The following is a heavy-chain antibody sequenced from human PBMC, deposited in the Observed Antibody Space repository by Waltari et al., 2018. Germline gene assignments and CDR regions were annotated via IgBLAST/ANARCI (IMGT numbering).Heavy chain of an antibody. D-gene: IGHD4-17*01. CDR3: ARGLSNYGDFGSVLDY. V-gene: IGHV5-51*01. Sequence: EVQLVQSGAEVKKPGESLKISCKGFGNSFYSYWLGLVRQLRWKGLEWMGIIYPGDSDTRYSPSFQGQVTISADKSISTAYLQWSSLKASDTAMYYCARGLSNYGDFGSVLDYWGQGTLVTVSS. CDR1: GNSFYSYW. CDR2: IYPGDSDT. J-gene: IGHJ4*02.